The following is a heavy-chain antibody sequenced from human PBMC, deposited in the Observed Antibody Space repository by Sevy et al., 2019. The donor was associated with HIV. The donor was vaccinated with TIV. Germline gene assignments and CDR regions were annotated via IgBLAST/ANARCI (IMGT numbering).Heavy chain of an antibody. CDR1: GFTFSGSA. V-gene: IGHV3-73*01. J-gene: IGHJ6*02. CDR2: IRSKANRYAT. D-gene: IGHD3-10*01. Sequence: GGSLRLSCAASGFTFSGSAMHWVRQASGKGLEWVGRIRSKANRYATAYAASVKVRFTISRDDSKNTAYLQMNSLKTEDTAVYYCTGLLWFGELLGYGMDVWGQGTSVTVSS. CDR3: TGLLWFGELLGYGMDV.